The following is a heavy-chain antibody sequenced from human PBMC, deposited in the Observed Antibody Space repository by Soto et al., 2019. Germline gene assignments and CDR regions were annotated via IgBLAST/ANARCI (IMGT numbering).Heavy chain of an antibody. CDR2: IYYSGST. CDR3: ARGDYYDSFFQH. D-gene: IGHD3-22*01. CDR1: GGSISRYY. J-gene: IGHJ1*01. Sequence: QVQLQESGPGLVKPSETLSLTCTVSGGSISRYYWSWIRQPPGKGLEWIGYIYYSGSTNYNPSLKSRVTISVDTSKNQFSLKLSSVTAADPAVYYCARGDYYDSFFQHWGQGTLVTVSS. V-gene: IGHV4-59*01.